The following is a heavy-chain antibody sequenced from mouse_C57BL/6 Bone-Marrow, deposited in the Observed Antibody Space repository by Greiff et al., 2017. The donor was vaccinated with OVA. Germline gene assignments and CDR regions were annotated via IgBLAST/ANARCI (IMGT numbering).Heavy chain of an antibody. J-gene: IGHJ4*01. CDR1: GYSFTGYF. V-gene: IGHV1-20*01. D-gene: IGHD1-1*01. CDR2: INPYNGDT. CDR3: ARIGLVAPSDYAMDY. Sequence: DVKLQESGPELVKPGDSVKISCKASGYSFTGYFMNWVMQSHGKSLEWIGRINPYNGDTFYNQKFKGKATLTVDKSSSTAHMELRSLTSEDSAVYYCARIGLVAPSDYAMDYWGQGTSVTVSS.